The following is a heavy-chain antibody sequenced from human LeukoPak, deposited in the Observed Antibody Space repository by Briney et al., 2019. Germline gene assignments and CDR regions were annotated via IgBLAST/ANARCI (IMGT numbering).Heavy chain of an antibody. CDR3: ARVEYDYVWGSYRYTDASGGNT. Sequence: ASVKVSCKASGYTFTSYDINWVRQATGQGLEWMGWMNPNSGNTDYAQKFQGRVTMTRNTSISTAYMELSSLRSEDTAVYYCARVEYDYVWGSYRYTDASGGNTWGQGTLVTVSS. D-gene: IGHD3-16*02. V-gene: IGHV1-8*01. CDR1: GYTFTSYD. CDR2: MNPNSGNT. J-gene: IGHJ5*02.